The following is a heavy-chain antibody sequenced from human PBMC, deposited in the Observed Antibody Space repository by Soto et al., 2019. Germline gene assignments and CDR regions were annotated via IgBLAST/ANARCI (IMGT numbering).Heavy chain of an antibody. V-gene: IGHV3-9*01. J-gene: IGHJ5*02. CDR3: AKDAGSSGRRWFDP. D-gene: IGHD6-19*01. Sequence: EVQLVESGGGLVQPGRSLRLSCAASGFTFDDYAMHWVRQAPGKGLEWVSGISWNSGSIGYADSVKGRFTISRDNAKNSLYLQMNSLRAEDTALYYCAKDAGSSGRRWFDPWGQGTQVTVSS. CDR1: GFTFDDYA. CDR2: ISWNSGSI.